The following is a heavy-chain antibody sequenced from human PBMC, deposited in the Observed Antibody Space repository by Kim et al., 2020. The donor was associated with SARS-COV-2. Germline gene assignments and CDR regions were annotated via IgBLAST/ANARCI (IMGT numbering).Heavy chain of an antibody. CDR3: AGGDSSGWSAEY. D-gene: IGHD6-19*01. V-gene: IGHV1-69*13. J-gene: IGHJ4*02. Sequence: SVKVSCKASGGSFSNHAVSWVRQAPGQGLEWIGGIIALFGSATYAQKFQSRVTITADESTTTADLELSSLRSADTAVYYCAGGDSSGWSAEYLGQGT. CDR1: GGSFSNHA. CDR2: IIALFGSA.